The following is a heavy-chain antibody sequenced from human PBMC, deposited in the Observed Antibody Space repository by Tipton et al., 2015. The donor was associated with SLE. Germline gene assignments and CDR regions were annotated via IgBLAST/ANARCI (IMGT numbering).Heavy chain of an antibody. D-gene: IGHD3-22*01. Sequence: SLRLSCAASGFTFSSYEMNWVRQAPGKGLEWVSYISSSGSIIYYADSVKGRFTISRDNAKNSLYLQMNSLRAEDTALYYCAKDKRLYYYDSSGFDYWGQGTLVTVSS. CDR3: AKDKRLYYYDSSGFDY. CDR1: GFTFSSYE. J-gene: IGHJ4*02. CDR2: ISSSGSII. V-gene: IGHV3-48*03.